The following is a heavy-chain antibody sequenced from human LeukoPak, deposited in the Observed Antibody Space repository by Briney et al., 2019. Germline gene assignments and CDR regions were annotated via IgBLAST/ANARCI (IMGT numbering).Heavy chain of an antibody. CDR2: IGSSITYT. CDR1: GFAFTNYP. V-gene: IGHV3-21*01. CDR3: AELGITMIGGV. Sequence: PGGSLRLSCVASGFAFTNYPMNWVRQAPGKGLEWVSSIGSSITYTYYADSVKGRFTISRDNAKNSLYLQMNSLRAEDTAVYYCAELGITMIGGVWGKGTTVTISS. J-gene: IGHJ6*04. D-gene: IGHD3-10*02.